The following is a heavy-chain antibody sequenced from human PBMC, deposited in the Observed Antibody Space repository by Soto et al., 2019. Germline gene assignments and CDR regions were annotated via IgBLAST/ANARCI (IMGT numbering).Heavy chain of an antibody. CDR1: GFTFSSHE. D-gene: IGHD2-2*02. J-gene: IGHJ5*02. CDR2: ISSSGSPI. Sequence: VGSLRLSCVASGFTFSSHEMNWVRQAPGKGLEWVSYISSSGSPIDYADSVRGRFTISRDNAKNSVILQMNSLRVEDTAVYYCVRSWGVYCSSTRCYSPWLDPWGQGTLVTVSS. V-gene: IGHV3-48*03. CDR3: VRSWGVYCSSTRCYSPWLDP.